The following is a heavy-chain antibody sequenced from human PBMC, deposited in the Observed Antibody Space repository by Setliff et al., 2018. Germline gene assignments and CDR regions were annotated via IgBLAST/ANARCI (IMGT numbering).Heavy chain of an antibody. CDR1: GFTFSSYA. J-gene: IGHJ4*02. CDR3: ARTCSGSGCYAGLES. D-gene: IGHD2-15*01. V-gene: IGHV3-33*01. CDR2: IWDDGGNK. Sequence: GGSLRLSCAASGFTFSSYAMHWVRQAPGKGLEWVAVIWDDGGNKYHADSVKGRFTISRDNSKNTLYLQMNSLRPEDTAVYYRARTCSGSGCYAGLESWGQGTPVT.